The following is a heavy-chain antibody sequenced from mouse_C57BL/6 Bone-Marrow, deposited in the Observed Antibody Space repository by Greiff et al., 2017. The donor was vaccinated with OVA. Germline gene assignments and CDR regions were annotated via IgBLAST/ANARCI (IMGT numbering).Heavy chain of an antibody. Sequence: VQLQQSGPVLVKPGASVKLSCKASGYTFTDYYMNWVKQSPGQSLEWIGVINPCNGGTSYNQKFKGKATLTVDKSSSTAYMELNSLTSEDSAVYYCARREPSMDYWGQGTSVTVSS. CDR2: INPCNGGT. J-gene: IGHJ4*01. CDR1: GYTFTDYY. V-gene: IGHV1-19*01. CDR3: ARREPSMDY.